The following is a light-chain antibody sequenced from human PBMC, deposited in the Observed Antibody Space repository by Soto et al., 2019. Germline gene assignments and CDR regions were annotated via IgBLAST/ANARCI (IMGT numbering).Light chain of an antibody. J-gene: IGLJ2*01. CDR3: QVWDSSSDHVV. Sequence: SYELTQPPSVSVAPGQTARITCGGNNIGSKSVHWYQQKPGQAPVLVVYDDSDLPSGIPERFSGSNSGNTATLTISRVEAGDEAGYYCQVWDSSSDHVVFGGGTQLTV. CDR2: DDS. CDR1: NIGSKS. V-gene: IGLV3-21*02.